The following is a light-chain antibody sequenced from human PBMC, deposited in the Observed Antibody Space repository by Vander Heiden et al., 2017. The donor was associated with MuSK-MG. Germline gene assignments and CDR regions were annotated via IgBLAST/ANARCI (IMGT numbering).Light chain of an antibody. CDR3: LQDYSYPYT. CDR2: ATS. Sequence: AIQMTQSPSSLSASVGYRVTITCRASQGIRNDLGWYQQKPGKAPKLLIYATSTLQSGVPSRFSGSGSGSDFTLTISSLQAEDFATYYCLQDYSYPYTFGQGTKLEIK. CDR1: QGIRND. J-gene: IGKJ2*01. V-gene: IGKV1-6*01.